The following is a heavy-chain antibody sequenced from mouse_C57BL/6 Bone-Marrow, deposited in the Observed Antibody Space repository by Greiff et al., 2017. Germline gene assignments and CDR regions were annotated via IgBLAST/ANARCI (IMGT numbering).Heavy chain of an antibody. V-gene: IGHV5-9*01. J-gene: IGHJ4*01. CDR3: ARGGDYYAMDY. CDR1: GFTFSSYT. Sequence: EVQLVESGGGLVKPGGSLKLSCAASGFTFSSYTMSWVRQTPEKRLEWVATISGGGGNTYYPDSVKGRFTISRDNAKNTLYLQMSSVRSKDTALDYCARGGDYYAMDYWGQGTSVTVSA. CDR2: ISGGGGNT.